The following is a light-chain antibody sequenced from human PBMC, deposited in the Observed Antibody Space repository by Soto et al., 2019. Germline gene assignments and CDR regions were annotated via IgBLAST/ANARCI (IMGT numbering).Light chain of an antibody. V-gene: IGKV1-8*01. CDR1: QGISSY. J-gene: IGKJ3*01. CDR3: QQYYSYPLT. Sequence: GGRVTITCRASQGISSYLAWYQQKPGKAPKLLIYAASTLQSGVPSRFSGSGSGTDFTLTISCLQSEDFATYYCQQYYSYPLTFGPGTKVDIK. CDR2: AAS.